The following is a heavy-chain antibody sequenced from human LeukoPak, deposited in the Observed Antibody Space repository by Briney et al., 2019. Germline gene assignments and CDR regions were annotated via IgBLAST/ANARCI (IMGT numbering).Heavy chain of an antibody. CDR1: GGSISSRSYY. CDR2: IYYSGST. Sequence: SETLSLTCTVSGGSISSRSYYWGWIRQPPGKGLEWIGSIYYSGSTYYNPSLKSRVTVSMDMSKNQFSLKLNSVTAADTAVYYCARDHRGSGWAYFDYWGQGTLVTVSS. D-gene: IGHD6-19*01. CDR3: ARDHRGSGWAYFDY. J-gene: IGHJ4*02. V-gene: IGHV4-39*07.